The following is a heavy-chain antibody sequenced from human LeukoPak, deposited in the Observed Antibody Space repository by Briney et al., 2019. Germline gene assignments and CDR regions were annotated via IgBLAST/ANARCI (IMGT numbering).Heavy chain of an antibody. Sequence: GGSLRLSCAASGFTFSNFWMHWVRQAPGRGLEWVSRLSTDGSDTNYADSVKGRFTISRDNAKNTLYLQMNSLRAEDTAVYYCARSYGIVVYDYWGQGTLVTVSS. J-gene: IGHJ4*02. CDR1: GFTFSNFW. CDR2: LSTDGSDT. CDR3: ARSYGIVVYDY. V-gene: IGHV3-74*01. D-gene: IGHD3-16*02.